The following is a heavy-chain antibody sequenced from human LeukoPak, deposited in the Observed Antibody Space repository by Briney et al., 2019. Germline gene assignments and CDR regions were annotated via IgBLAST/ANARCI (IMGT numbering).Heavy chain of an antibody. D-gene: IGHD3-22*01. CDR3: AKASAFYFDTSGYPIPHYYDF. V-gene: IGHV3-33*06. J-gene: IGHJ4*02. Sequence: PGSSLRLSCAASGFPFSGSGMHWVRQAPGKGLEWVAVVWYDGSHQYYADSVKGRFTISRDNSKNTVDLQMNSLRVEDTAVYFCAKASAFYFDTSGYPIPHYYDFWAQGTLVTVPA. CDR2: VWYDGSHQ. CDR1: GFPFSGSG.